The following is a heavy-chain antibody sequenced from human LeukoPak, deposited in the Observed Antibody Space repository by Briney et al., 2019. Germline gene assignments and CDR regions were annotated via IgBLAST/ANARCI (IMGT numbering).Heavy chain of an antibody. V-gene: IGHV3-48*03. CDR2: ISISGSTI. Sequence: PGGSLRLSCAASGFTFSSYEMNWVRQAPGKGLEWVSYISISGSTIHYADSVKGRFTISRNNAKNALYLQMNSPRAEDMAVYYCARDRPRVGLDYWGQGTLVTVSS. J-gene: IGHJ4*02. D-gene: IGHD2-2*01. CDR3: ARDRPRVGLDY. CDR1: GFTFSSYE.